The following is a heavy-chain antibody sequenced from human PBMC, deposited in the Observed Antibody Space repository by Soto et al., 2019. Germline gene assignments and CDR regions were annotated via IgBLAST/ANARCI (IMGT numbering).Heavy chain of an antibody. D-gene: IGHD2-2*01. V-gene: IGHV1-3*05. J-gene: IGHJ4*02. CDR2: INAGNGNT. Sequence: QVQLVQSGAEEKKPGASVKVSCKASGYTFTSYAMHWVRQAPGQRREWMGWINAGNGNTKYSQKFQGRVTITRDTSASTAYMVLSSLRSEDTAVYYCARGSGVVVTDWGQGTLVTVSS. CDR3: ARGSGVVVTD. CDR1: GYTFTSYA.